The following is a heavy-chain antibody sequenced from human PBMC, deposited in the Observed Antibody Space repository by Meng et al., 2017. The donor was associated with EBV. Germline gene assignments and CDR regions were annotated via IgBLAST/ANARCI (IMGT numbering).Heavy chain of an antibody. D-gene: IGHD2-2*01. V-gene: IGHV3-73*02. CDR1: GFTFSGSA. Sequence: VQLVEAGGGLVPAGGSLKLSGAASGFTFSGSAMHWVRQASGKGLEWVGRIRSKAKSYATAYAASVKGRFTISRDDSKNTAYLQMNSLKTEDTAVYYCTRMSSPLDYWGQGTLVTVSS. J-gene: IGHJ4*02. CDR2: IRSKAKSYAT. CDR3: TRMSSPLDY.